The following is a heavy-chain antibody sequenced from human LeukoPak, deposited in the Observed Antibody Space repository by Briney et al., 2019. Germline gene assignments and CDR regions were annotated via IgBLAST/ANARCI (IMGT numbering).Heavy chain of an antibody. CDR2: ISSSSSYI. V-gene: IGHV3-21*05. CDR1: GFTFSSYE. CDR3: ARGIRHNYYGSGSHSHYPDY. J-gene: IGHJ4*02. D-gene: IGHD3-10*01. Sequence: GGSLRLSCAASGFTFSSYEMNWVRQAPGKGLEWVSYISSSSSYIYYADSVKGRFTISRDNAKNSLYLQMNSLRAEDTAVYYCARGIRHNYYGSGSHSHYPDYWGQGTLVTVSS.